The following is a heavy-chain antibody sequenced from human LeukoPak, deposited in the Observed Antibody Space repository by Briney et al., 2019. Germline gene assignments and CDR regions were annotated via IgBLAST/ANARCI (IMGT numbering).Heavy chain of an antibody. J-gene: IGHJ4*02. CDR2: IYYSGST. CDR1: GGSISSHY. Sequence: KPSETLSLTCPVSGGSISSHYWSWIRQPPGKGLEWIGYIYYSGSTNYNPSLKSRVTISVDTSKNQFSLKLSSVTAADTAVYYCARGVVVAASPDYFDYWGQGTLVTVSS. D-gene: IGHD2-15*01. CDR3: ARGVVVAASPDYFDY. V-gene: IGHV4-59*11.